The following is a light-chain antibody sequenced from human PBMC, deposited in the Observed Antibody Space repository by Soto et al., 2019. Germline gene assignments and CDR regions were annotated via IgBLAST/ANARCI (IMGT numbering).Light chain of an antibody. Sequence: EIVLTQSPATLSLSPGERATLYCRASQSVSSNYLAWYQQKPGQAPRLLIYGASSRATGIPDRFSGSGSGTDFTLTISRLEPEDFAVYYCQQYGSSPQTFGQGTKVDI. CDR3: QQYGSSPQT. CDR2: GAS. V-gene: IGKV3-20*01. CDR1: QSVSSNY. J-gene: IGKJ1*01.